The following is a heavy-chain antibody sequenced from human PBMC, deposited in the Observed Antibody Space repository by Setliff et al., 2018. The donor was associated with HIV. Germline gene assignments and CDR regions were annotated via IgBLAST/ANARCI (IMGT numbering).Heavy chain of an antibody. Sequence: GGSLRLSCAASGFTFSSYWMNWVRQAPGKGLEWVANINPDGSGEYYVDSVKGRFIISRDNAKNSLFLQMNSLRAEDTAMYYCVTGSVPPNWGQGTLVTVSS. CDR3: VTGSVPPN. CDR1: GFTFSSYW. J-gene: IGHJ4*02. CDR2: INPDGSGE. V-gene: IGHV3-7*03.